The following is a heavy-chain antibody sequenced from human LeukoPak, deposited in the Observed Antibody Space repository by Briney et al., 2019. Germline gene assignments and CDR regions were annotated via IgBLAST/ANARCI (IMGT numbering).Heavy chain of an antibody. CDR3: ARDRYPYSSSWDMGRWFDP. D-gene: IGHD6-13*01. CDR1: GFTFSSYA. J-gene: IGHJ5*02. V-gene: IGHV3-30-3*01. CDR2: ISYDGSNK. Sequence: GGSLRLSCAASGFTFSSYAMHWVRQAPGKGLEWVAVISYDGSNKYYADSVKGRFTISRDNSKNTLYLQMNSLRAEDTAVYYCARDRYPYSSSWDMGRWFDPWGQGTLVTVSS.